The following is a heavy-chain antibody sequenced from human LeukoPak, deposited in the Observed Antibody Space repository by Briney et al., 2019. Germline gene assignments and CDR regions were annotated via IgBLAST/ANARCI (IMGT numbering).Heavy chain of an antibody. D-gene: IGHD3-16*02. CDR1: GSTFSTYA. J-gene: IGHJ4*02. Sequence: GKSLRLSCAASGSTFSTYAMHWVRQAPGKGLEWVAVISYDGSNKYYADSVKGRFTISRDNSKNTLYLQMNSLRAEDMAVYYCARDVSYYFDYWGQGTLVTVSS. CDR2: ISYDGSNK. CDR3: ARDVSYYFDY. V-gene: IGHV3-30-3*01.